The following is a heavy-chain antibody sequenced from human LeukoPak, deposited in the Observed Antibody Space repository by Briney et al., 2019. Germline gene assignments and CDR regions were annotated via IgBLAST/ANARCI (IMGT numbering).Heavy chain of an antibody. CDR1: GLTFSNHG. Sequence: PGGSLRLSCEASGLTFSNHGMSWVRQAPGKGLQWVSAITGDGTTTYYADSVKGRFTISRDNSKNMLYLQMSSLRAEDTAVYYCAKMNSYFEYWGQGALVPVSS. CDR2: ITGDGTTT. D-gene: IGHD1/OR15-1a*01. CDR3: AKMNSYFEY. J-gene: IGHJ4*02. V-gene: IGHV3-23*01.